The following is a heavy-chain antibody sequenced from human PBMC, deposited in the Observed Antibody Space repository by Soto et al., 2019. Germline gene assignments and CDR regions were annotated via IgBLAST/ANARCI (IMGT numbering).Heavy chain of an antibody. CDR3: TTDRSYNWNDDY. D-gene: IGHD1-20*01. CDR1: GFTFSKAW. Sequence: EVHLVESGGGLVKPGGSLRLSCAASGFTFSKAWMNWVRQAPGKGLEWVGRIKSKTDGGTIDYAAPVKGRFTISRDDSKNTLYLQMNSLKTEDTAVYYCTTDRSYNWNDDYWGQGTLVTVSS. V-gene: IGHV3-15*07. CDR2: IKSKTDGGTI. J-gene: IGHJ4*02.